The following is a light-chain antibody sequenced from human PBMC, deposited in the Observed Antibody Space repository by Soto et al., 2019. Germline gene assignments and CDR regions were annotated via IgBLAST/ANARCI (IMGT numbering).Light chain of an antibody. Sequence: IVLTHSPGTLSLAPGERATLSCRASQSVGSNYLAWYEQTPGQAPRLLIYGASIRATGIPDRFSGSGSGTDFTLTISRLEPEDFAVYYCQQYGNSPRTFGQGTKVDIK. CDR2: GAS. CDR3: QQYGNSPRT. V-gene: IGKV3-20*01. J-gene: IGKJ1*01. CDR1: QSVGSNY.